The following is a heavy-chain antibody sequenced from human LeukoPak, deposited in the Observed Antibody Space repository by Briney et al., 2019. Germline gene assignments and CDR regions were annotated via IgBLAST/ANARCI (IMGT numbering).Heavy chain of an antibody. CDR1: GFTFSSYS. V-gene: IGHV3-48*01. CDR3: AKDISGSYGGVGDY. CDR2: ISSSSSTI. J-gene: IGHJ4*02. D-gene: IGHD1-26*01. Sequence: GGSLRLSCAASGFTFSSYSMNWVRQAPGKGLEWVSYISSSSSTIYYADSVKGRFTISRDNAKNSLYLQMNSLRAEDTALYYCAKDISGSYGGVGDYWGQGTLVTVSS.